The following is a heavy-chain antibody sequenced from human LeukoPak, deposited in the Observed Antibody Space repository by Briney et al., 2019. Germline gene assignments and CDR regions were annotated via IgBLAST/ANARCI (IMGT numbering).Heavy chain of an antibody. Sequence: SETLSLTCAASGGTFSGYYWSWIRQPPGKGLEWMGEINHSGSTNYNPSLMRRVIISLGTSKNKFSLMQSSVTAADTAVYYCARLRVLRYFDGLRPEIKDAFDIWGQGTMVTVSS. D-gene: IGHD3-9*01. CDR2: INHSGST. CDR1: GGTFSGYY. V-gene: IGHV4-34*01. J-gene: IGHJ3*02. CDR3: ARLRVLRYFDGLRPEIKDAFDI.